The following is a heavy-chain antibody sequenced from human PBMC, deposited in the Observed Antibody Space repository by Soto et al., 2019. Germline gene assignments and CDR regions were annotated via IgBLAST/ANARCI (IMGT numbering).Heavy chain of an antibody. CDR1: GFTFISYA. CDR3: AREGVVAAYYYYYGMDV. D-gene: IGHD2-15*01. V-gene: IGHV3-30-3*01. J-gene: IGHJ6*02. Sequence: WGSLRLSCAASGFTFISYAMHWVRHSPVKGLEWVAVISYDGSNKYYADSVKGRFTISRDNSKNTLYLQMNSLRAEDTAVYYCAREGVVAAYYYYYGMDVWGQGTTVTVS. CDR2: ISYDGSNK.